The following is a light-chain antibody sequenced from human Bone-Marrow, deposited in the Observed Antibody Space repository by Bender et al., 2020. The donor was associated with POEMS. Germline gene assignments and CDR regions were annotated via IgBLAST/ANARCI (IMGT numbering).Light chain of an antibody. J-gene: IGLJ1*01. CDR2: DDS. CDR1: NIGSKN. Sequence: SYVLTQPPSVSVAPGQTATITCGGNNIGSKNVHWYQKQPGQAPVLVVYDDSDRPSGIPERFSGSNSGNTATLTISRVEAGDEADYYCQVWDSSSDHPGVFGTGTKVTVL. V-gene: IGLV3-21*02. CDR3: QVWDSSSDHPGV.